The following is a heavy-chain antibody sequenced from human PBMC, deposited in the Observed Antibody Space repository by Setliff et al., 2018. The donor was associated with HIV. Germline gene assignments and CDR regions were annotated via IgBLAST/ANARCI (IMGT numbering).Heavy chain of an antibody. D-gene: IGHD6-19*01. CDR3: AKDGGVAVAAFDY. J-gene: IGHJ4*02. CDR1: GVTFSSYS. Sequence: GESLKISCAASGVTFSSYSMHWVRQAPGQGLEWVAFTRYDGSNDYYADSVKDRFTVSRDNSKNTLYLQMNSLRPEDTSVYYCAKDGGVAVAAFDYWGQGNLVTVSS. CDR2: TRYDGSND. V-gene: IGHV3-30*02.